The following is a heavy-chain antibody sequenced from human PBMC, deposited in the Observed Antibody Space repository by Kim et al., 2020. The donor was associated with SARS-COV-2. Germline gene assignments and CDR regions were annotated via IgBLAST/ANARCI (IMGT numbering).Heavy chain of an antibody. CDR3: AITYSNSHYYYYYGMDV. J-gene: IGHJ6*02. V-gene: IGHV4-34*01. D-gene: IGHD4-4*01. Sequence: LKSRVTISVDTSKNQFSLKLSSVTAADTAVYYCAITYSNSHYYYYYGMDVWGQGTTVTVSS.